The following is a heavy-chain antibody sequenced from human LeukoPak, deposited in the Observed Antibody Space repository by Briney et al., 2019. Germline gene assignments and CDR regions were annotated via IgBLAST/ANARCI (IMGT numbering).Heavy chain of an antibody. J-gene: IGHJ5*02. Sequence: ASVKVSCKASGYTFTSYAMHWVRQAPGQRLEWMGWINAGNGNTKYSQKFQGRVTITRDTSASTAYMELSSLRSEDTAVYYCAGEGQWLVSFDPWGQGTLVTVSS. D-gene: IGHD6-19*01. CDR1: GYTFTSYA. CDR2: INAGNGNT. CDR3: AGEGQWLVSFDP. V-gene: IGHV1-3*01.